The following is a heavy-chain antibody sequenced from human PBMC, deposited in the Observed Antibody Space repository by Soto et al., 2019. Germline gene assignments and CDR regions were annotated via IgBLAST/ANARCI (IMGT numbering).Heavy chain of an antibody. J-gene: IGHJ4*02. Sequence: GGSLRLSCAASGFTFSSYGMHWVRQAPGKGLEWVAVISYDGSNKYYADSVKGRFTISRDNSKNTLYLQMNSLRAEDTAVYYCAKDRWRDGYNVLDYWGQGTLVTVSS. V-gene: IGHV3-30*18. D-gene: IGHD5-12*01. CDR1: GFTFSSYG. CDR2: ISYDGSNK. CDR3: AKDRWRDGYNVLDY.